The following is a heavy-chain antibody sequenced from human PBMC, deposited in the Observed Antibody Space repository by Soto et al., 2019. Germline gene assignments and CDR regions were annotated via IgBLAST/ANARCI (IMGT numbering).Heavy chain of an antibody. D-gene: IGHD6-6*01. CDR3: ARVYSSSSGRAMDV. CDR2: ISSSGSNI. V-gene: IGHV3-48*03. J-gene: IGHJ6*02. Sequence: EVQVVESGGGLVQPGGSLRLSCAASGFIFSSYEMNWVRQAPGKGLEWVSYISSSGSNIYYADSLKGRFIISRDNSKHSLFLQMNSLRAEDTGLSYCARVYSSSSGRAMDVWGQGTTVTVSS. CDR1: GFIFSSYE.